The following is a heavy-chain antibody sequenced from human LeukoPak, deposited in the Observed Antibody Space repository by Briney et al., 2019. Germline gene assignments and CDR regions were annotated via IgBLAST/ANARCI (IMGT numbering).Heavy chain of an antibody. CDR3: ARDGAEGDDSAFDV. D-gene: IGHD3-22*01. CDR2: TRSKVRKYAT. J-gene: IGHJ3*01. Sequence: GGSLRLSCVGSGFTLRDYHMDWVRQAPGMELEWVGRTRSKVRKYATEYAASVKGRFTISRDESENSVFLHLSSLTVEDTALYYCARDGAEGDDSAFDVWGQGTMVTVSS. V-gene: IGHV3-72*01. CDR1: GFTLRDYH.